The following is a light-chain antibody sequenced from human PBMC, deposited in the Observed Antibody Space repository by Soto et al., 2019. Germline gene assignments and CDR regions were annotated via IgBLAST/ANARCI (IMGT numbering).Light chain of an antibody. CDR3: QSYDRSLDRV. Sequence: QSVLTQPPSVSGAPGQRVTISCTGSNSNIGAGYDVHWYQHLPGTAPKLLIYDNINRPSGVPDRFSGSKSGTSASLAITGLQTEDEADYYCQSYDRSLDRVFGGGTKLTVL. V-gene: IGLV1-40*01. CDR1: NSNIGAGYD. CDR2: DNI. J-gene: IGLJ3*02.